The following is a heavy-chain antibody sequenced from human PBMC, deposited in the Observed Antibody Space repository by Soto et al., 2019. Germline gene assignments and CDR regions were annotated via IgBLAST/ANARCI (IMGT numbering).Heavy chain of an antibody. Sequence: PSETLSLTCTVSGGSISTSSYYWGWIRQPPGKGLEWIGSTSYSGYTYYNPSLKSRLTMSVDTSKNQFSLRLSSVTAADTAVYYCAKKLGYCSTTNCLFFDSWGLGTLVTVSS. J-gene: IGHJ4*02. CDR2: TSYSGYT. V-gene: IGHV4-39*01. CDR1: GGSISTSSYY. D-gene: IGHD2-2*01. CDR3: AKKLGYCSTTNCLFFDS.